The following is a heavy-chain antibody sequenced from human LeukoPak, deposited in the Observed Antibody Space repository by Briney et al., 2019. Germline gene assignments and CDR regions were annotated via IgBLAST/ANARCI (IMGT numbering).Heavy chain of an antibody. D-gene: IGHD6-6*01. V-gene: IGHV1-8*03. CDR2: MNPNSGNT. CDR3: ARGWPIEYSSSADAFDI. CDR1: GYTFTSYD. J-gene: IGHJ3*02. Sequence: ASVKVSCKASGYTFTSYDINWVRQATGQGLEWMGWMNPNSGNTGYAQKFHGRGTITRNNSISTAYMELSSLRSEDTAVYYCARGWPIEYSSSADAFDIWGQGTMVTVSS.